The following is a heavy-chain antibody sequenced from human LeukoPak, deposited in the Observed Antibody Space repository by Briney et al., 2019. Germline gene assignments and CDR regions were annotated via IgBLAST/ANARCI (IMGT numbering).Heavy chain of an antibody. V-gene: IGHV4-59*08. CDR2: IYYSGST. CDR3: ARRRGFTFDY. J-gene: IGHJ4*02. CDR1: GGSISSYY. Sequence: PSETLSLTCTVSGGSISSYYWSWIRQPPGKGLEWIGYIYYSGSTNYNPSLKSRVTISVDTSKNPFSLKLSSVTAADTAVYYCARRRGFTFDYWGQGTLVTVSS.